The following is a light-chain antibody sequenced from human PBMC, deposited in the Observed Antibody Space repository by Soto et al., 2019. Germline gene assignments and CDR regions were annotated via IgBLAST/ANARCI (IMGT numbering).Light chain of an antibody. CDR1: NIGSKS. J-gene: IGLJ2*01. CDR3: QVWDSSSDHVV. V-gene: IGLV3-21*04. CDR2: YDS. Sequence: SYELTQPPSVSEAPGKTARITCGGNNIGSKSVHWYQQKPGQAPVLVIYYDSDRPSGIPERFSGSNSGNTATLTISRVEAVDEADYYCQVWDSSSDHVVFGGGTKLTVL.